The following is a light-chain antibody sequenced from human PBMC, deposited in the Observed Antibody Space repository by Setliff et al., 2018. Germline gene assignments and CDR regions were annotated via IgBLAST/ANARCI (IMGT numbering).Light chain of an antibody. CDR2: YDS. Sequence: SYELTQPPSVPVAPGKTARITCGGNNIGGKSVNWYQQKPGQAPVLVIYYDSDRPPGIPERFFGSNSGNTATLTISRVEAGDEADYYCQVWDSGSEHYVFGTGTKV. J-gene: IGLJ1*01. V-gene: IGLV3-21*04. CDR3: QVWDSGSEHYV. CDR1: NIGGKS.